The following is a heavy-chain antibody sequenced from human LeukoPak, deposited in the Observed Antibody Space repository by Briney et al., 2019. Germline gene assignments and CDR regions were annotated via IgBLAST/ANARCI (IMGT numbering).Heavy chain of an antibody. J-gene: IGHJ6*02. Sequence: ASVKVSCKASGYTFTGYYMHWVRQAPGQGLEWMGWINPNSGGTNYAQKFQGRVTMTRDTSISTAYMELSRLRSDDTAVYYCARLKRYYDFWTPGMDVWGRGTTVTVSS. CDR1: GYTFTGYY. V-gene: IGHV1-2*02. D-gene: IGHD3-3*01. CDR3: ARLKRYYDFWTPGMDV. CDR2: INPNSGGT.